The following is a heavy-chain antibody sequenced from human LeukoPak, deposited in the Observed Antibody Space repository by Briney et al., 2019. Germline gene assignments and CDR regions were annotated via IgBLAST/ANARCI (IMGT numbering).Heavy chain of an antibody. V-gene: IGHV3-21*01. Sequence: GGSLRLSCAASGFTFSSYSMNWVRQAPGKGLEWVSSISSSSSYIYYADSVKGRFTISRDNAKNSLYLQMNSLRAEDTAVYYCASLEVVPAAIGWFDPWGQGTLVTVSS. J-gene: IGHJ5*02. D-gene: IGHD2-2*02. CDR2: ISSSSSYI. CDR1: GFTFSSYS. CDR3: ASLEVVPAAIGWFDP.